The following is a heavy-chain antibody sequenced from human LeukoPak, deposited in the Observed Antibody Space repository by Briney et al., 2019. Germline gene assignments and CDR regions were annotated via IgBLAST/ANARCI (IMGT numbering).Heavy chain of an antibody. CDR1: GYTFTSYG. CDR3: ARELGSTVTGTDYYYYMDV. CDR2: ISAYNGNT. D-gene: IGHD1-20*01. J-gene: IGHJ6*03. Sequence: GASVKVSCKASGYTFTSYGISWVRQAPGQGLEWMGWISAYNGNTNYAQKLQGRVTMTTDTSTSTAYMELRSLRSDDTAVYYCARELGSTVTGTDYYYYMDVWGKGTTVTISS. V-gene: IGHV1-18*01.